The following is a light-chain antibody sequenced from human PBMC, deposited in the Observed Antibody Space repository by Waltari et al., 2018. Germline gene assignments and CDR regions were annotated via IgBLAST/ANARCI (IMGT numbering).Light chain of an antibody. CDR3: CSYAGIWV. V-gene: IGLV2-11*01. J-gene: IGLJ3*02. CDR1: GSDVGDFNS. CDR2: DGT. Sequence: QSALPQPRSVPGSPGQSVTISCAATGSDVGDFNSVSWYQQHPGKAPKLGIFDGTKRPSGVPDRFSGAKSGTSASLTVSGLQAEDEADYYCCSYAGIWVFGGGTKLTVL.